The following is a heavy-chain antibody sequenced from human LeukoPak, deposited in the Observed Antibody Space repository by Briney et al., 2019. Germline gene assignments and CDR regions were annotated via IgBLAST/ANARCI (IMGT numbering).Heavy chain of an antibody. CDR2: ISGSGGST. J-gene: IGHJ4*02. CDR1: GFTFSSYA. CDR3: AKTTFAYSSGWYSSPTAFDY. D-gene: IGHD6-19*01. Sequence: GGSLRLSCAASGFTFSSYAMSWVRQAPGKGLEWVSAISGSGGSTYYADSVKGRFTISRDNSKNTLYLQMNSLRAEDTALYYCAKTTFAYSSGWYSSPTAFDYWGQGTLVTVSS. V-gene: IGHV3-23*01.